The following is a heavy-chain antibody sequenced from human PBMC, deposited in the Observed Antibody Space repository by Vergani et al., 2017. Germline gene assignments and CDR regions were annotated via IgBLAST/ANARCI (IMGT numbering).Heavy chain of an antibody. V-gene: IGHV3-30*02. D-gene: IGHD3-16*01. CDR1: GFNLSNYD. Sequence: QVQLVESGGGVVQRGGSLRLSCATSGFNLSNYDMQWIRQGPGKGLEFVAFIQCDGSNQYYADYVKGRFTRARDFSKHTLYLQMNSLRTADTATYYCAKHFRGWGIDYWCQGTQVIVSS. CDR3: AKHFRGWGIDY. CDR2: IQCDGSNQ. J-gene: IGHJ4*02.